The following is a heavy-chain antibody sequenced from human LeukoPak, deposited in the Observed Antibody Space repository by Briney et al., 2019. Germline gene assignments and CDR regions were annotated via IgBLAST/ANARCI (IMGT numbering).Heavy chain of an antibody. CDR1: GGSVSSGSYY. J-gene: IGHJ6*02. Sequence: SETLSLTCTVSGGSVSSGSYYWSWIRQPPGKGLEWIGYIYYSGSTNYNPSLKSRVTISVDTSKNQFSLKLSSVTAADTAVYYCARVPSSRFLEWLQGYGMDVWGQGTTVTVSS. D-gene: IGHD3-3*01. CDR3: ARVPSSRFLEWLQGYGMDV. CDR2: IYYSGST. V-gene: IGHV4-61*01.